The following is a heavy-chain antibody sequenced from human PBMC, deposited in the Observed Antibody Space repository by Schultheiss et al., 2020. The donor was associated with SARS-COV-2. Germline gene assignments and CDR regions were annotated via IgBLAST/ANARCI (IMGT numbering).Heavy chain of an antibody. CDR2: ISSSGSTI. CDR1: GFTFSSYE. CDR3: ARGRYYDSSGYYREDY. J-gene: IGHJ4*02. D-gene: IGHD3-22*01. V-gene: IGHV3-48*03. Sequence: GESLKISCAASGFTFSSYEMNWVRQAPGKGLEWVSYISSSGSTIYYADSVKGRFTISRDNAKNSLYLQMNSLRAEDTAVYYCARGRYYDSSGYYREDYWGQGTLVTVSS.